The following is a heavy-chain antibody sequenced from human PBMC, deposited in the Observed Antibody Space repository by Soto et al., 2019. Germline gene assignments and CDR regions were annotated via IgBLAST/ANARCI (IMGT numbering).Heavy chain of an antibody. CDR3: ARYIRGPTVFYFDF. Sequence: GSLRLSCAASVFTFRSYAMTWVRQGPGKGLGWVSVITYNGYNTFYADAVKGRFTISRDNSKDTVYLQMNSLRAEDTAVYYCARYIRGPTVFYFDFWGPGVLVTVSS. D-gene: IGHD5-18*01. CDR1: VFTFRSYA. V-gene: IGHV3-23*01. CDR2: ITYNGYNT. J-gene: IGHJ4*02.